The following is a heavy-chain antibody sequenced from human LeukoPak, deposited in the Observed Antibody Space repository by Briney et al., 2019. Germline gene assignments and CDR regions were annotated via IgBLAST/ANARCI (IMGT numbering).Heavy chain of an antibody. D-gene: IGHD6-13*01. V-gene: IGHV4-61*02. CDR2: IYTGGST. Sequence: SQTLSLTCTVSGASISSGSYYWSWIRQPAGKGLEWIGRIYTGGSTNYKPSLKSRVSMSVDTAKKQFSLKLSSVTAADTAVYYCARVSSSWYQDWYFDLWGRGTVVTVSS. J-gene: IGHJ2*01. CDR3: ARVSSSWYQDWYFDL. CDR1: GASISSGSYY.